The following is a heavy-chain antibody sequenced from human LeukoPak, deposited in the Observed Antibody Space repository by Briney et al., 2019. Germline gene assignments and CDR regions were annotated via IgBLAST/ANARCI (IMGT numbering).Heavy chain of an antibody. Sequence: SETLSLTCTVSGGSISNYYWSWIRQPAGKGLEWIGRFYTSGSTIYNPSLKSRVTMSVDTSKNQFSLKLSSVTAADTAVYYCARSYYYDRSGYSDDYFDYWGQGTLVTVSS. CDR3: ARSYYYDRSGYSDDYFDY. V-gene: IGHV4-4*07. J-gene: IGHJ4*02. CDR2: FYTSGST. D-gene: IGHD3-22*01. CDR1: GGSISNYY.